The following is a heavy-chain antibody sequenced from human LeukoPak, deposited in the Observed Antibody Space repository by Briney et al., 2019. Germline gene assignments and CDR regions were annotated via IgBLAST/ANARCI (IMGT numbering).Heavy chain of an antibody. CDR1: AFTPKNYC. D-gene: IGHD1-26*01. CDR3: AKHMRATNTYSFFGLDV. J-gene: IGHJ6*02. Sequence: GRSMRLSSAVNAFTPKNYCMHWVRHPPGNGLEWDSTTNWNGGGNDSADSVKGRFTISRDKAKNSLYLQLRSLRPEDTALYYCAKHMRATNTYSFFGLDVWGQGTTVTVSS. V-gene: IGHV3-9*02. CDR2: TNWNGGGN.